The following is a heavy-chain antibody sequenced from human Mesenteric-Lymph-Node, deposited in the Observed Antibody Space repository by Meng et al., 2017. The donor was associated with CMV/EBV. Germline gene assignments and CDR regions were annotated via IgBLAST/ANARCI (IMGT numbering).Heavy chain of an antibody. Sequence: GESLKISCAASGFTVSSNYMSWVRQAPGKGLEWVSVIYSGGSTYYADSVKGRFTVSRDNSKNTLYLQMNSLRAEDTAVYYCAKGYGSGSYYALSNWFDPWGQGTLVTVSS. CDR3: AKGYGSGSYYALSNWFDP. V-gene: IGHV3-53*01. J-gene: IGHJ5*02. CDR2: IYSGGST. CDR1: GFTVSSNY. D-gene: IGHD3-10*01.